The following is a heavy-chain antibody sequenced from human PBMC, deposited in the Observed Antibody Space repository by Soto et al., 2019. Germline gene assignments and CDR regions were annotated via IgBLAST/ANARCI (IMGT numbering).Heavy chain of an antibody. CDR1: GFSLSTTGVS. D-gene: IGHD3-16*01. V-gene: IGHV2-5*01. CDR3: AHRGGATVGLYYFDY. CDR2: IYWHDDE. Sequence: GPTKVYPKQTLTRIATFSGFSLSTTGVSVSWVRRPPGKALEWLALIYWHDDERYSPSLKSRLTITKDTSKNQVVLTMTNMDHVDTATYYCAHRGGATVGLYYFDYWGQGDLVTVS. J-gene: IGHJ4*02.